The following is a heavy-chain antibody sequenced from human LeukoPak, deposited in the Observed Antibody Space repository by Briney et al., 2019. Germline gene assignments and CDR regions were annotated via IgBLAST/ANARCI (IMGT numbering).Heavy chain of an antibody. CDR3: ARGEVWLQLDY. CDR2: IESDGSSS. J-gene: IGHJ4*02. Sequence: GGSLRLSCAASGFTFSDYWMYWVRQAPGKGLVWVSRIESDGSSSSYADSVKGRFTISRDNAKNTLYLQMNSLRAEDTAVYYCARGEVWLQLDYWGQGTLVTVSS. D-gene: IGHD5-24*01. CDR1: GFTFSDYW. V-gene: IGHV3-74*01.